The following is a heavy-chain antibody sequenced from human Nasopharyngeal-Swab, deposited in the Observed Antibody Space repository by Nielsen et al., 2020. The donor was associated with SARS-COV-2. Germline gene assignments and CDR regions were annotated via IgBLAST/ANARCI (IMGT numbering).Heavy chain of an antibody. CDR3: ARLQGSITVVRGVIEMDV. V-gene: IGHV4-39*07. J-gene: IGHJ6*04. Sequence: SETLSLTCTVSGGSISSGGYYWSWIRQPPGKGLEWIGEIYHSGSTNYNPSLKSRVTISVDKSKNQFSLKLSSVTAADTAVYYCARLQGSITVVRGVIEMDVWGKGTTVTVSS. CDR2: IYHSGST. CDR1: GGSISSGGYY. D-gene: IGHD3-10*01.